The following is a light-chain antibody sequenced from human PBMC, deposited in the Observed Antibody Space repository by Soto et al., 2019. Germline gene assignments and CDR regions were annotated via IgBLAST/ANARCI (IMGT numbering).Light chain of an antibody. V-gene: IGKV3-15*01. CDR2: GAS. Sequence: EVVMTQSPATLSVSLGESATLSCRASQSVDGYLAWYQQKPGQAPRLLIYGASTRATGVTARFRGGGSGTEFTLTISSLQSEDSAVYYCQQYHQWPPITFGQGTRLEIK. CDR1: QSVDGY. J-gene: IGKJ5*01. CDR3: QQYHQWPPIT.